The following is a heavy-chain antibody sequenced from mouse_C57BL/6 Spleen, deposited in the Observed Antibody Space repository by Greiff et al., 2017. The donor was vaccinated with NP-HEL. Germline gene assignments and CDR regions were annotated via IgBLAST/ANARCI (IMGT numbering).Heavy chain of an antibody. V-gene: IGHV2-2*01. CDR2: IWSGGST. CDR1: GFSLTSYG. Sequence: VKLMESGPGLVQPSQSLSITCTVSGFSLTSYGVHWVRQSPGKGLEWLGVIWSGGSTDYNAAFISRLSISKDNSKSQVFFKMNSLQADDTAIYYCARNPYYGSSYYAMDYWGQGTSVTVSS. J-gene: IGHJ4*01. CDR3: ARNPYYGSSYYAMDY. D-gene: IGHD1-1*01.